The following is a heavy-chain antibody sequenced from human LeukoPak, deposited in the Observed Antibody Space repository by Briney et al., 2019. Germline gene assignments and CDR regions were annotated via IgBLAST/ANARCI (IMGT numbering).Heavy chain of an antibody. CDR2: ISYDGSNK. D-gene: IGHD1-1*01. CDR3: ARGGLRYYNSEYFQH. V-gene: IGHV3-30-3*01. J-gene: IGHJ1*01. Sequence: GRSLRLSCAASGFTFSSYAMHWVRQAPGKGLEWVAVISYDGSNKYYADSVKGRFTISRDNSKNTLYPQMNSLRAEDTAVYYCARGGLRYYNSEYFQHWGQGTLVTVSS. CDR1: GFTFSSYA.